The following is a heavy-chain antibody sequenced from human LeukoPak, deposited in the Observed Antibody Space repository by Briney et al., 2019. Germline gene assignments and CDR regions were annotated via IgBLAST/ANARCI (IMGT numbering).Heavy chain of an antibody. J-gene: IGHJ5*02. CDR1: GGSISSYY. V-gene: IGHV4-39*01. CDR3: ARQKMAAAGWFDP. D-gene: IGHD6-13*01. Sequence: PSETLSLTCTVSGGSISSYYWSWIRQPPGKGLEWIGSIYYSGSTYYNPSLKSRVTISVDTSKNQFSLKLSSVTAADTAVYYCARQKMAAAGWFDPWGQGTLVTVSS. CDR2: IYYSGST.